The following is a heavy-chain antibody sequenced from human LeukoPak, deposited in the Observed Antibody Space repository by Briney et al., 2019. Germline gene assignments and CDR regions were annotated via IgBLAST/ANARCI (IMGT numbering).Heavy chain of an antibody. CDR2: IRYDGSNK. CDR3: AKDEVVVVPAALGA. J-gene: IGHJ5*02. V-gene: IGHV3-30*02. D-gene: IGHD2-2*01. Sequence: PGGSLRLSCAASGFTFSSYGMHWVRQAPGKGLEWVAFIRYDGSNKYYADSVKGRFTISRDNSKNTLYLQMNSLRAEDTAVYYCAKDEVVVVPAALGAWGQGTLVTVSS. CDR1: GFTFSSYG.